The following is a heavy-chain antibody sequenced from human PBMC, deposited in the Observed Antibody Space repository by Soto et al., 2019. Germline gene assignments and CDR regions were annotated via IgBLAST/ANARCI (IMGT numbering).Heavy chain of an antibody. CDR1: GFTFSSYA. Sequence: QPGGSLRLSCAASGFTFSSYAMSWVRQAPGKGLERVSAISGSGGSTYYADSVKGRFTISRDNSKNTLYLQMNSLRAEDTAVYYCANCGDYLPTITNMDVWGQGTTVTVSS. J-gene: IGHJ6*02. D-gene: IGHD2-21*02. CDR3: ANCGDYLPTITNMDV. CDR2: ISGSGGST. V-gene: IGHV3-23*01.